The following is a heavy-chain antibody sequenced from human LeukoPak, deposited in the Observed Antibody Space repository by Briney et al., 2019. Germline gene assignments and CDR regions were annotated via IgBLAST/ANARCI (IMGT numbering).Heavy chain of an antibody. CDR3: ARVRYCSGGSCYYFDY. Sequence: SETLSLTCTVSGGSISSYYWSWIRQPPGKGLEWIGYIYYSGSTNYNPSLKSRATISVDTSKNQFSLKLSSVTAADTAVYYCARVRYCSGGSCYYFDYWGQGTLVTVSS. CDR1: GGSISSYY. D-gene: IGHD2-15*01. CDR2: IYYSGST. J-gene: IGHJ4*02. V-gene: IGHV4-59*01.